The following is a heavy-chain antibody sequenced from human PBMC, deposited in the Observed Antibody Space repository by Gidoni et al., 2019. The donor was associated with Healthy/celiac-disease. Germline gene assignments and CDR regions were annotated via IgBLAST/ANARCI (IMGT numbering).Heavy chain of an antibody. CDR1: GGSISRSSYY. D-gene: IGHD2-15*01. CDR3: ARPLGYCSGGSCFNWFDP. J-gene: IGHJ5*02. Sequence: LQLQESGPGLVKPSETLSLTCTVSGGSISRSSYYWGWIRQPPGKGLEWIGSIYYSGSTYYNPSLKSRVTISVDTSKNQFSLKLSSVTAADTAVYYCARPLGYCSGGSCFNWFDPWGQGTLVTVSS. CDR2: IYYSGST. V-gene: IGHV4-39*01.